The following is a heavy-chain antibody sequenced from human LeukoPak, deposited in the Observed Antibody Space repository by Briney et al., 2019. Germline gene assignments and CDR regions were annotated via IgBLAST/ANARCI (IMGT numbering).Heavy chain of an antibody. Sequence: GGSLRLSCAASGFTFSSYGMHWVRQAPGKGLEWVAVIWYDGSNKYYADSVKGRFTISRDNSKNTLHLQMNSLRAEDTAVYYCARDRGSYWDGGNDCWGQGTLVTVSS. D-gene: IGHD1-26*01. CDR1: GFTFSSYG. V-gene: IGHV3-33*01. CDR3: ARDRGSYWDGGNDC. CDR2: IWYDGSNK. J-gene: IGHJ4*02.